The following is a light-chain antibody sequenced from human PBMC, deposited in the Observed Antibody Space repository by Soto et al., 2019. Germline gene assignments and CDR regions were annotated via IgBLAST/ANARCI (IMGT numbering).Light chain of an antibody. CDR3: SSFISSTTLALCV. CDR2: GVS. CDR1: SSDVGGYNS. J-gene: IGLJ1*01. Sequence: QSALTQPASVSGSPGQSITISCTGTSSDVGGYNSVSWYQQHPGKAPKLMIYGVSNRPSGISNRFSGSKSGNTASLTISGLQTEDEADYYCSSFISSTTLALCVFGPGTKLTVL. V-gene: IGLV2-14*03.